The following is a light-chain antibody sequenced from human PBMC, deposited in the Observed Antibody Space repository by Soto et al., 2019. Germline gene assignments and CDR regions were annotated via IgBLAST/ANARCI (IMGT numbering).Light chain of an antibody. CDR2: SYN. J-gene: IGLJ7*01. V-gene: IGLV1-44*01. Sequence: QSVLTQPPSASGTPGQRVTISCSGSSSNIGSNTVNWYQQLPGTAPRLLVYSYNQRPSGVADRFSGSKSGTSASLAISGLQSEDEADYYCAAWDDSLNGAVFGGGTQLTVL. CDR1: SSNIGSNT. CDR3: AAWDDSLNGAV.